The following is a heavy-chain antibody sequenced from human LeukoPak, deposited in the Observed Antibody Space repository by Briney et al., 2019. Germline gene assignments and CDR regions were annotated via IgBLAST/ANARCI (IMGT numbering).Heavy chain of an antibody. J-gene: IGHJ4*02. V-gene: IGHV3-23*01. Sequence: PGGSLRLSCAASGFTFSSYAMSWVRQAPGKGLEWVSAISGSGGSTYYADSVKGRFTVSRDNSKNTLYLQMNSLRAEDTAVYYCAKGSAYCDILTGYSDYWGQGTLVTVSS. CDR2: ISGSGGST. CDR3: AKGSAYCDILTGYSDY. D-gene: IGHD3-9*01. CDR1: GFTFSSYA.